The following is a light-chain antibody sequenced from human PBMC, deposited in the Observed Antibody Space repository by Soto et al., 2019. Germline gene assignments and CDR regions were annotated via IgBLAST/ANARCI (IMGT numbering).Light chain of an antibody. CDR1: QSVRDF. Sequence: EVVLTQSPATLSLPPGEGAALSCRASQSVRDFFAWYQQKPGQVPRLLIYEASRRPTGVPARFSGSGSGTDFSLVISSLEPEDFGVYYCQQRYNWPWTFGQGTTVEI. CDR2: EAS. CDR3: QQRYNWPWT. J-gene: IGKJ1*01. V-gene: IGKV3-11*01.